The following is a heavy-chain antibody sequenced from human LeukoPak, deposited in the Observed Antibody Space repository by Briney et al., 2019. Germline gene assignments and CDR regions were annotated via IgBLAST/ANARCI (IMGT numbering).Heavy chain of an antibody. CDR2: FNSDGRSA. V-gene: IGHV3-74*01. CDR1: GFTFSTYW. J-gene: IGHJ4*02. CDR3: ARGRYYLDS. Sequence: GGSLRLSCAASGFTFSTYWMHWVRQAPGKGLVWVLRFNSDGRSAYYADSVKGRFTISRDSAKNTLYLQMNSLRAEDTAVYYCARGRYYLDSWGQGTLVTVSS. D-gene: IGHD4-17*01.